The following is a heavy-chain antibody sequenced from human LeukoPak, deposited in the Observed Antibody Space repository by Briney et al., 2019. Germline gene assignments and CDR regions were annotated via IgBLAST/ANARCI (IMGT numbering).Heavy chain of an antibody. CDR2: INPSGGST. CDR3: ARDGPPTFTVVTTPFDY. D-gene: IGHD4-23*01. J-gene: IGHJ4*02. V-gene: IGHV1-46*01. Sequence: ASVKVSCTASGYTFTSYYMHWVRQAPGQGLEWMGIINPSGGSTSYAQKFQGRVTMTRDTSTSTVYMELSSLRSEDTAVYYCARDGPPTFTVVTTPFDYWGQGTLVTVSS. CDR1: GYTFTSYY.